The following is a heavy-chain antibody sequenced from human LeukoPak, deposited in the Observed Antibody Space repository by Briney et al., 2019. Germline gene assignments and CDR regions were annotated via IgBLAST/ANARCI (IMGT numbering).Heavy chain of an antibody. D-gene: IGHD3-3*01. CDR1: GGSISGTDYY. Sequence: PSETLSLTCTVSGGSISGTDYYWSWIRQPPGKGPEWIGYIHYSGSTYYNLSLKSRVSMSVDTSKNQFSLTLSSVTAADTAVYYCARDLRSVGFFSDSWGQGTLVTVSS. J-gene: IGHJ4*02. CDR3: ARDLRSVGFFSDS. V-gene: IGHV4-30-4*08. CDR2: IHYSGST.